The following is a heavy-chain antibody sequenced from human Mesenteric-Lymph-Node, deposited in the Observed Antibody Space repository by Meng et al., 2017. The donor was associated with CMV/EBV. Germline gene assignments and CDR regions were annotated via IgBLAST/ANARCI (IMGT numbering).Heavy chain of an antibody. D-gene: IGHD3-3*01. CDR1: GFSFTDYD. CDR3: ARSTGFWRGDASDI. V-gene: IGHV3-13*01. Sequence: GESLKISCAASGFSFTDYDIHWVRQVIGKGLEWVSGTGGAGDTYYADSVKGRFIVSTEDAKNSLFLQMDGLRAGDTAVYYCARSTGFWRGDASDIWGQGTMVTVSS. J-gene: IGHJ3*02. CDR2: TGGAGDT.